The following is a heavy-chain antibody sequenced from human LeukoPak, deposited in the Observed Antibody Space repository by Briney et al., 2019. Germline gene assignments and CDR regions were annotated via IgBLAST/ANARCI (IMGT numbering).Heavy chain of an antibody. CDR2: IYYSGST. D-gene: IGHD4-17*01. V-gene: IGHV4-59*01. CDR1: VGSISSYH. Sequence: PSETLSLTCTLSVGSISSYHWSWIRHPPGKGLEWIGYIYYSGSTNYNPSLKSRVTISVDTSKNQCSLKLSSVTAADTAVYYCASLYGAVFEYWGQGTLVTVSS. J-gene: IGHJ4*02. CDR3: ASLYGAVFEY.